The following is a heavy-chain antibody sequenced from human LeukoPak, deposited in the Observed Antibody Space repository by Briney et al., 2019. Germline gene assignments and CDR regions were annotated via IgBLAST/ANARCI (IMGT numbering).Heavy chain of an antibody. J-gene: IGHJ1*01. V-gene: IGHV4-59*08. D-gene: IGHD5/OR15-5a*01. CDR3: ARHQGSTVFNY. CDR1: GDSIDPYS. CDR2: ISHIGTI. Sequence: SVTLSLTCTISGDSIDPYSWSWIRQSPGKGVEWIGYISHIGTIKYNTSLMSRVSMGLDKPNNEFSLSLRSVTATDTALYFCARHQGSTVFNYWGRGVPVIVSS.